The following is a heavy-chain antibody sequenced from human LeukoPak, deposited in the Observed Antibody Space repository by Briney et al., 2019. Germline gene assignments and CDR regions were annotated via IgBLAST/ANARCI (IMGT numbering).Heavy chain of an antibody. CDR2: IYYSGST. J-gene: IGHJ4*02. V-gene: IGHV4-39*01. CDR3: RVGSRFDY. D-gene: IGHD1-26*01. CDR1: GGSISSSSYY. Sequence: SETLSLTCTVSGGSISSSSYYWGWIRQPPGKGLELIGSIYYSGSTYYNPSLKSRVTISVDTSKNQFSLKLSSVTAADTAVYYCRVGSRFDYWGQGTLVTVSS.